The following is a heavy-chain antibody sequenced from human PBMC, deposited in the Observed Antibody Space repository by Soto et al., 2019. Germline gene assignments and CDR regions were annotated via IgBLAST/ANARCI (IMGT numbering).Heavy chain of an antibody. D-gene: IGHD2-15*01. J-gene: IGHJ4*02. V-gene: IGHV3-66*01. CDR1: GFTVSSNY. Sequence: EVQLVESGGGLVQPGGSLRLSCAASGFTVSSNYMSWVRQAPGKGLEWVSVIYSGGSTNYADSVKGRFTISRDNSKNTVYLQMNRLRAEDTAVYYCAREGVVAASDWGQGTLVTVSS. CDR3: AREGVVAASD. CDR2: IYSGGST.